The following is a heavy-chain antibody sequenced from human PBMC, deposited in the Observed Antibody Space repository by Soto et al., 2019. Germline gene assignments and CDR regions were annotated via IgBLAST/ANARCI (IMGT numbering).Heavy chain of an antibody. CDR1: GFTFSDYA. J-gene: IGHJ4*02. D-gene: IGHD6-19*01. CDR3: AKGGRQWLVTSDFNY. CDR2: VSHDGRNT. Sequence: VQLVESGGGVVQPGRSLRLSCAASGFTFSDYAMHWVRQAPRKGLERVAVVSHDGRNTHYADSVNGRFTISRDSSKNTVSLEMTRLRAEDTAVYYCAKGGRQWLVTSDFNYWGQGALVTVSS. V-gene: IGHV3-30*18.